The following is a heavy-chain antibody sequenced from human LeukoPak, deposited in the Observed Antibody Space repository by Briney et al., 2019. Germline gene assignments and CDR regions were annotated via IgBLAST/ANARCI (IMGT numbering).Heavy chain of an antibody. CDR1: GFTFSNYW. CDR2: IKEDGSEQ. V-gene: IGHV3-7*01. J-gene: IGHJ3*02. Sequence: GGSLRLSCAASGFTFSNYWMTWVRQAPGRGLEWVANIKEDGSEQKYVDSLKGRFTFSRDNAKNSLYLQMNSLRAEDTAVYYCARGRRDGYQDDAFDIWGQGTMVTVSS. D-gene: IGHD5-24*01. CDR3: ARGRRDGYQDDAFDI.